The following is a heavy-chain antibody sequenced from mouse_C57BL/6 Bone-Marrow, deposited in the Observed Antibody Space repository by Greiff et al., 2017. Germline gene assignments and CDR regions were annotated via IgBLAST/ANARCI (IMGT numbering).Heavy chain of an antibody. CDR2: ISSGSSTI. Sequence: EVQLVESGGCLVKPGGSLKLSCAASGFTFSDYGMHWVRQAPEKGLEWVAYISSGSSTIYYADTVKGRITISRANAKNTLFLQMTSLSSADTAMYYCARRKDYYAMDYWGQGTSVTVSS. V-gene: IGHV5-17*01. CDR3: ARRKDYYAMDY. CDR1: GFTFSDYG. J-gene: IGHJ4*01.